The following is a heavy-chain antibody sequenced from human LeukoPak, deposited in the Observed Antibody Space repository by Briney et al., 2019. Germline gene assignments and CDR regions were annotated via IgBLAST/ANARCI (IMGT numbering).Heavy chain of an antibody. J-gene: IGHJ5*02. CDR3: AREDLGDDILAGHNWFDP. CDR2: INANSGGT. D-gene: IGHD3-9*01. V-gene: IGHV1-2*06. CDR1: GYTFTGYY. Sequence: ASVKVSCKASGYTFTGYYMHWVRQAPGQGLEWMGRINANSGGTNYAQKFQGRVTMTRDTSISTAYMELSRLRSDDTAVYYYAREDLGDDILAGHNWFDPWGQGTLVTVSS.